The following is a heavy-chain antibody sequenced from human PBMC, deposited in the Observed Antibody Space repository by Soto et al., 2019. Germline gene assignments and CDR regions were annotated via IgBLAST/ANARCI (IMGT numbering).Heavy chain of an antibody. CDR3: ATGVLGFCTGGNCPVEY. CDR1: GFTFGRQA. J-gene: IGHJ4*02. V-gene: IGHV3-33*03. CDR2: IWYDGNDK. Sequence: QVQLVESGGGVVQPERSLRLSCVASGFTFGRQAMHWVRQAPGRGLEWVAVIWYDGNDKYYADAVKGRFTISRDNPKKTVYLQMNSLRGEDTTMYYCATGVLGFCTGGNCPVEYWGQGTLVTVSS. D-gene: IGHD2-15*01.